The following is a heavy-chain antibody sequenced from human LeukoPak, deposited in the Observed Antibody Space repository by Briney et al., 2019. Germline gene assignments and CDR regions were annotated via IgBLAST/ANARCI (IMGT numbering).Heavy chain of an antibody. V-gene: IGHV1-69*01. CDR3: ATGSGSPLYYYGMDV. CDR1: GGTFSSYA. D-gene: IGHD3-10*01. J-gene: IGHJ6*02. CDR2: IIPIFGTA. Sequence: GASVKVSCKASGGTFSSYAISWVRQAPGQGLEWMGGIIPIFGTANYAQKFQGRVTITADESTSTAYMELSSLRSEDTAVYYCATGSGSPLYYYGMDVWGQGTTVTVSS.